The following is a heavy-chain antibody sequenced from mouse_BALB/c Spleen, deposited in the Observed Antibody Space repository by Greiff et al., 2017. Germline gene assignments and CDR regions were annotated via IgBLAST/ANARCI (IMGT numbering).Heavy chain of an antibody. CDR1: GYAFSSSW. Sequence: VQRVESGPELVKPGASVKISCKASGYAFSSSWMNWVKQRPGQGLEWIGRIYPGDGDTNYNGKFKGKATLTADKSSSTAYMQLSSLTSVDSAVYFCAREDYGSSYAMDYWGQGTSVTVSS. CDR2: IYPGDGDT. J-gene: IGHJ4*01. D-gene: IGHD1-1*01. CDR3: AREDYGSSYAMDY. V-gene: IGHV1-82*01.